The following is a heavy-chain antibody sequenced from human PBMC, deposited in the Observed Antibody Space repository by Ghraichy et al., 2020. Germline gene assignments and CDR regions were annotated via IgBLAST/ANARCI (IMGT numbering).Heavy chain of an antibody. V-gene: IGHV2-70*01. J-gene: IGHJ6*02. CDR1: GFSLSTSGMC. D-gene: IGHD4-23*01. CDR2: IDWDDDK. Sequence: SGPTLVKPTQTLTLTCTFSGFSLSTSGMCVSWIRQPPGKALEWLALIDWDDDKYYSTSLKTRLTISKDTSKNQVVLTMTNMDPVDTATYYCALSNSRRRSAYYYYGMDVWGQGTTVTVSS. CDR3: ALSNSRRRSAYYYYGMDV.